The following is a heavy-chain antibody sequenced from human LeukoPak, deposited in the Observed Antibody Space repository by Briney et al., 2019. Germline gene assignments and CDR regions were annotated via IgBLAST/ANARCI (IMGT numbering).Heavy chain of an antibody. Sequence: SETLSLTCTVSGGSLSGYYWSWIRQPPGKGLEWIGSIYYSGSTYYNPSLKSRVTISVGTSKNQFSLKLSSVTAADTAVYYCARDTTFWGQGTLVTVSS. J-gene: IGHJ4*02. CDR1: GGSLSGYY. CDR2: IYYSGST. V-gene: IGHV4-59*12. CDR3: ARDTTF. D-gene: IGHD1-1*01.